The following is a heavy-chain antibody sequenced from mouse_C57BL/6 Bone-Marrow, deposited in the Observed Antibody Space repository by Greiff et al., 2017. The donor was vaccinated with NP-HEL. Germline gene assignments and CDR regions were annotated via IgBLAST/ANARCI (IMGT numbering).Heavy chain of an antibody. CDR2: IWGVGST. CDR1: GFSLTSYG. Sequence: QVQLQQSGPGLVAPSQSLSITCTVSGFSLTSYGVDWVRQSPGKGLEWLGVIWGVGSTNYNSALKSILSISKDNSKSQVFLKMNSLQTDDTAMYYCASLYGSSAYWGQGTLDTVSA. CDR3: ASLYGSSAY. V-gene: IGHV2-6*01. J-gene: IGHJ3*01. D-gene: IGHD1-1*01.